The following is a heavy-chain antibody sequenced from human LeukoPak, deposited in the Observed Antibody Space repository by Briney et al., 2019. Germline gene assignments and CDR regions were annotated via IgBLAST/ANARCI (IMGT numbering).Heavy chain of an antibody. CDR2: INPNSGDT. D-gene: IGHD6-19*01. CDR1: GYTLTDCY. Sequence: ASVKVSCKASGYTLTDCYMHWVRQAPGQGFEWMGWINPNSGDTHYAQKFQGRVTMTRDTSISTAYMELSRLRSDDTAVYYCASGSSLDGSSGWPTHYYWGQGTLVTVSS. CDR3: ASGSSLDGSSGWPTHYY. J-gene: IGHJ4*02. V-gene: IGHV1-2*02.